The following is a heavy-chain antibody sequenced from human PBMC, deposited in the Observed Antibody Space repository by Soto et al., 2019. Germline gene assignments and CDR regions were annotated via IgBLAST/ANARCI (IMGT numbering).Heavy chain of an antibody. CDR2: LYVSGSP. J-gene: IGHJ6*02. D-gene: IGHD3-22*01. CDR1: GGSIRDYY. V-gene: IGHV4-4*07. CDR3: ARMYNTGYYRHEGDLYFYGMDV. Sequence: SEALSLTCSVSGGSIRDYYWSWIRQSAGKGLEWIGRLYVSGSPNYNPSLKIRVTMSADTSVNQFYLTLTSVTAADTAIYYCARMYNTGYYRHEGDLYFYGMDVWGQGTTLTLSS.